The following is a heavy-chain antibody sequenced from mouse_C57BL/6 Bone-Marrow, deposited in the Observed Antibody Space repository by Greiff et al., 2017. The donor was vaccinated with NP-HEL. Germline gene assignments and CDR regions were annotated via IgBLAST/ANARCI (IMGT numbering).Heavy chain of an antibody. Sequence: QVQLQQSGAELMKPGASVKLSCKATGYTFTGYWIEWVKQRPGHGLEWIGEILPGSGSTNYNEKFKGKATFTADTSSNTAYMQLSSLTTEDSAIYYCARGPYYYGSSPYYFDYWGQGTTLTVSS. D-gene: IGHD1-1*01. CDR2: ILPGSGST. CDR1: GYTFTGYW. CDR3: ARGPYYYGSSPYYFDY. J-gene: IGHJ2*01. V-gene: IGHV1-9*01.